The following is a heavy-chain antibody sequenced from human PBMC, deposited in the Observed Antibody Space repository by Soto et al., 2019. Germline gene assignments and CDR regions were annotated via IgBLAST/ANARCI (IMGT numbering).Heavy chain of an antibody. D-gene: IGHD6-13*01. CDR1: GYDFTAYD. CDR3: GRGPSPRAPAGGTPYYYAMDV. J-gene: IGHJ6*02. V-gene: IGHV1-8*02. CDR2: MNPINGAT. Sequence: SVKVSCKASGYDFTAYDINWGRQASVQGLEWMGWMNPINGATGTARRFQGRVSLSRNTATGTAYLELTSLRSDDTAVYYCGRGPSPRAPAGGTPYYYAMDVWGQGTTVTVSS.